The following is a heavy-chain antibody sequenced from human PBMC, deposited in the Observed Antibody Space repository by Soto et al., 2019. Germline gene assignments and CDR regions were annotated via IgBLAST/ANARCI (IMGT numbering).Heavy chain of an antibody. CDR2: VSYDGGTK. V-gene: IGHV3-30*18. D-gene: IGHD5-18*01. J-gene: IGHJ4*02. Sequence: QVQLVESGGGVVQTGGSLRLSCAASGFTLSSHGMQWVRQAPGKGLEWVAVVSYDGGTKYYADSVKGRFTISRDNSKNTLYLQMNSLRAEDTAVYYCVKEFGVAGSSYESFFDYWGQGTLVTVSS. CDR1: GFTLSSHG. CDR3: VKEFGVAGSSYESFFDY.